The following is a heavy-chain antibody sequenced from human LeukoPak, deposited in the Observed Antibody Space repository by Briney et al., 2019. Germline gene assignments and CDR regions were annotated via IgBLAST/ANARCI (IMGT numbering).Heavy chain of an antibody. Sequence: SETLSLTCTVSDGSISSYSWSWIRQPPGKGLEWIGYIYYSGSTNYNPSLKSRVTISVDTSKNQFSLKLSSVTAADTAVYYCARASSGYYYFDYWGQGTLVTVSS. CDR2: IYYSGST. J-gene: IGHJ4*02. D-gene: IGHD3-22*01. V-gene: IGHV4-59*01. CDR1: DGSISSYS. CDR3: ARASSGYYYFDY.